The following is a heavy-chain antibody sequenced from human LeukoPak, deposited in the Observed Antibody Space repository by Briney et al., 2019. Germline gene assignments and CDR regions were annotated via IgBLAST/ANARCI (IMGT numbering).Heavy chain of an antibody. V-gene: IGHV3-48*03. J-gene: IGHJ4*02. CDR2: ISSSGTTT. Sequence: GGSLRLSCAASGFTFNSYAMSWVRQAPGKGLEWISDISSSGTTTYYADSVKGRFTISRDNAKNSLYLQMNSLRAEDTAVYYCTTLTVANNFDYWGQGTLVTVSS. CDR3: TTLTVANNFDY. CDR1: GFTFNSYA. D-gene: IGHD5-12*01.